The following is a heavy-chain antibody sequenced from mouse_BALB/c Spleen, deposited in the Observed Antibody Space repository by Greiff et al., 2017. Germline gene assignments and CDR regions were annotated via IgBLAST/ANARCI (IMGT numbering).Heavy chain of an antibody. CDR3: ARGEVRGAWFAY. CDR2: IWAGGST. V-gene: IGHV2-9*02. Sequence: QVQLKESGPGLVAPSQSLSITCTVSGFSLTSYGVHWVRQPPGKGLEWLGVIWAGGSTNYNSALMSRLSISKDNSKSQVFLKMSSLQTDDTAMYYCARGEVRGAWFAYWGQGTLVTVSA. D-gene: IGHD2-14*01. CDR1: GFSLTSYG. J-gene: IGHJ3*01.